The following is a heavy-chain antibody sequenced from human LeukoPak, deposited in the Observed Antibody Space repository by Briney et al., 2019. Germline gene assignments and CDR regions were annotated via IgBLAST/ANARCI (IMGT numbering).Heavy chain of an antibody. V-gene: IGHV4-34*01. Sequence: KPSETLSLTCAVYGGSFSGYYWSWIRQPPGKGLEWIGEINHSGSTNYNPSLKSRVTISVDTSKNQFSLKLSSVTAADTAVYYCARGPYYYGSGSYYKNWGQGTLVTVSS. D-gene: IGHD3-10*01. CDR1: GGSFSGYY. CDR3: ARGPYYYGSGSYYKN. CDR2: INHSGST. J-gene: IGHJ4*02.